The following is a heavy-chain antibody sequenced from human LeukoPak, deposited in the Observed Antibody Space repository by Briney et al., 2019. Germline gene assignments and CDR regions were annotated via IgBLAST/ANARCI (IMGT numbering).Heavy chain of an antibody. CDR1: GYTFTGYY. Sequence: GASVKVSCKASGYTFTGYYMHWVRQAPGQRLEWMGWINPNSGGTNYAQKFQGRVTMTRDTSISTAYMELSRLRSDDTAVYYCASIFRGDHASPYYDSWSEFDYWGQGTLVTVSS. V-gene: IGHV1-2*02. J-gene: IGHJ4*02. CDR2: INPNSGGT. D-gene: IGHD3-22*01. CDR3: ASIFRGDHASPYYDSWSEFDY.